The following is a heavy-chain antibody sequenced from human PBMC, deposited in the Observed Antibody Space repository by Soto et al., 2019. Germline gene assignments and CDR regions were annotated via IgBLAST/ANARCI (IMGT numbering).Heavy chain of an antibody. Sequence: EVQLLESGGGLVQPGGSLRLSCAASGFTFSSYAMSWVRQAPGKGLEWVPAISGSGGSTYYADSVKGRFTSSRDNSKNTLYLQMNSLRAEDTAVYYCAKGYVDWLFRPKYFQHWGQGTLVTVSS. V-gene: IGHV3-23*01. CDR3: AKGYVDWLFRPKYFQH. J-gene: IGHJ1*01. D-gene: IGHD3-9*01. CDR1: GFTFSSYA. CDR2: ISGSGGST.